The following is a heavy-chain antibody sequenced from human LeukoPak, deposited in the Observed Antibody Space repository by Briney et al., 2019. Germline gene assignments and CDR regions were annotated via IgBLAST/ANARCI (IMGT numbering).Heavy chain of an antibody. CDR1: GFTVSFNY. Sequence: GGSLRLSCAASGFTVSFNYMSWVRQAPGKGLEWVSVIYSGGSIYYADSVKGRFTISRDNSKNTLYLQMNSLRAEDTAVYYCARDPGVVAFHYFDLWGQGTLVTVSS. CDR2: IYSGGSI. V-gene: IGHV3-53*05. J-gene: IGHJ4*02. CDR3: ARDPGVVAFHYFDL. D-gene: IGHD3-3*01.